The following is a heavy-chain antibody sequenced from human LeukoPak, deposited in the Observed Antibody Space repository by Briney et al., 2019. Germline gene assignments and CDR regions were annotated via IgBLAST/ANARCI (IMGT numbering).Heavy chain of an antibody. CDR3: ARDASGLERPLDY. V-gene: IGHV3-74*01. Sequence: GGSLRLSCAASGFSFRSYWMHWVRQAPGKGLVWVSRINSDGNIISYADSVKGRFTISRDNAKNTLFLQMNSLRADDTAVYYCARDASGLERPLDYWGQGTLVTVSS. D-gene: IGHD1-1*01. CDR1: GFSFRSYW. CDR2: INSDGNII. J-gene: IGHJ4*02.